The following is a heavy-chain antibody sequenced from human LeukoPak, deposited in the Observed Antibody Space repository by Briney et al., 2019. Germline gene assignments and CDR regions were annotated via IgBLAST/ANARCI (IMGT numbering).Heavy chain of an antibody. D-gene: IGHD1-14*01. Sequence: SVKVSCKASGGTFSSYAISWVRQAPGQGLEWMGRIIPIFGIANYAQKFQGRVTITADKPTSTACMELSSLRSEDTAVYYCAREDEVSKKPFDYWGQGTLVTVSS. J-gene: IGHJ4*02. CDR2: IIPIFGIA. V-gene: IGHV1-69*04. CDR3: AREDEVSKKPFDY. CDR1: GGTFSSYA.